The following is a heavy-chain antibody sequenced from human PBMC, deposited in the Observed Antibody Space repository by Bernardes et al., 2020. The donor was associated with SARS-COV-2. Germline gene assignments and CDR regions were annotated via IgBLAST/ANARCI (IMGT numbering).Heavy chain of an antibody. Sequence: GGSLRLSCAASGFTFSSYGMHWVRQAPGKGLEWVAVISYDGSNKYYADSVKGRFTISRDNSKNTLYLQMNSLRAEDTAVYYCAKEFGYYYYYGMHVWGQGTTVTVSS. V-gene: IGHV3-30*18. CDR1: GFTFSSYG. J-gene: IGHJ6*02. CDR3: AKEFGYYYYYGMHV. CDR2: ISYDGSNK. D-gene: IGHD3-10*01.